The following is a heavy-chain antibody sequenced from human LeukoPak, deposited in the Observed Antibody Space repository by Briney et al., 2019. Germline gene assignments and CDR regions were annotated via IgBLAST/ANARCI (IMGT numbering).Heavy chain of an antibody. V-gene: IGHV3-23*01. CDR1: GLTFSSYA. CDR3: ARDDYGDFWYFDL. D-gene: IGHD4-17*01. J-gene: IGHJ2*01. Sequence: GGSRRLSCAASGLTFSSYAMTWVRQAPHKGLEWVSSISLSGGSTYYADSVKGRFTISRDNSKSTLYLQMNSLRAEDTALYYCARDDYGDFWYFDLWGRGTLVTVSS. CDR2: ISLSGGST.